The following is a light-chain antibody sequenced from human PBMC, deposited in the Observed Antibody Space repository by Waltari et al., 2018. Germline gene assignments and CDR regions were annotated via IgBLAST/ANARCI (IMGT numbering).Light chain of an antibody. V-gene: IGLV2-11*01. CDR1: SSDVGGSRY. CDR3: CSYAGNYTLV. CDR2: DVS. J-gene: IGLJ3*02. Sequence: QSALTQPRSVSGSPGQSVTISCTGTSSDVGGSRYVSWYHQHPGKAPKLMIYDVSKRPSGVPDRFSGSKSANTASLTISGLQAEDEADYYCCSYAGNYTLVFGGGTRLTVL.